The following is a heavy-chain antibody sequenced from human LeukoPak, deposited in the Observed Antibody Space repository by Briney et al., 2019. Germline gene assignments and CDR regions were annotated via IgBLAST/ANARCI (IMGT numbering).Heavy chain of an antibody. J-gene: IGHJ5*02. Sequence: GGSLRLSCAASGFTFSSYSMNWVRQAPGKGLEWVAVIWYDGSNKYYADSVKGRFTISRDNSKSTLYLRMNSLRAEDPAVYYCAKDSDLSSSTWFDPWGQGTLVTVSS. CDR3: AKDSDLSSSTWFDP. D-gene: IGHD6-6*01. CDR1: GFTFSSYS. V-gene: IGHV3-33*06. CDR2: IWYDGSNK.